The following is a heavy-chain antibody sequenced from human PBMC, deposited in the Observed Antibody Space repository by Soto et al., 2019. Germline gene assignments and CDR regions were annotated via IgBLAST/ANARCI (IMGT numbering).Heavy chain of an antibody. CDR2: IYPGDSDT. J-gene: IGHJ6*02. V-gene: IGHV5-51*01. CDR3: ARRGRGYYYYYGMDV. CDR1: GYSFPSYW. Sequence: GGPWKISGKGSGYSFPSYWIGWGGRMPGKGLEWMGIIYPGDSDTRYSPSFQGQVTISADKSISTAYLQWSSLKASDTAMYYCARRGRGYYYYYGMDVWGQGTTVTVSS. D-gene: IGHD2-15*01.